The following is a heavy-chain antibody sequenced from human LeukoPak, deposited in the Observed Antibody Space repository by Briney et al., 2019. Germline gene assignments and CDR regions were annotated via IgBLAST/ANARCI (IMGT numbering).Heavy chain of an antibody. CDR3: ASALVRGVIIGILGY. J-gene: IGHJ4*02. V-gene: IGHV1-3*01. D-gene: IGHD3-10*01. Sequence: ASVKVSCKASGYTFTSYAMHWVRQAPGQRLEWMGWINAGNGNTKYSQKFQGRVTITRDTSASTAYMELSSLRSEDTAVYYCASALVRGVIIGILGYWGQGILVTVSS. CDR2: INAGNGNT. CDR1: GYTFTSYA.